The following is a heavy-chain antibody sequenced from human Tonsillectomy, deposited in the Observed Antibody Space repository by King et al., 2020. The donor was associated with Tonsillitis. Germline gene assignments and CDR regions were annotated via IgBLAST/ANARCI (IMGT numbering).Heavy chain of an antibody. V-gene: IGHV3-74*01. CDR2: IISDGIST. D-gene: IGHD1-26*01. CDR1: GFTFSSYW. J-gene: IGHJ4*02. CDR3: ARDIEGGRGQGY. Sequence: VQLVESGGGLVQPGGSLRLSCAASGFTFSSYWMHWVRQAPGKGLVWVSGIISDGISTRYADSVKGRFTTSRDNAKNTLYLQMNSLRAEDTAVYYCARDIEGGRGQGYWGQGTLVTVSS.